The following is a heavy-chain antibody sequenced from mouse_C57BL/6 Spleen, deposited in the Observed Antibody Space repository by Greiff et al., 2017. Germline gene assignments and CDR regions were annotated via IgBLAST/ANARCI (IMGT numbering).Heavy chain of an antibody. J-gene: IGHJ4*01. D-gene: IGHD2-5*01. V-gene: IGHV1-85*01. Sequence: VQLQQSGPELVKPGASVKLSCKASGYTFTSYDINWVKQRPGQGLEWIGWIYPRYGSTKYTEKFKGKATLTVDTSSSTAYMELHSLTSEDSAVYFCAKYSKVYAMDYWGQGTSVTVSS. CDR2: IYPRYGST. CDR1: GYTFTSYD. CDR3: AKYSKVYAMDY.